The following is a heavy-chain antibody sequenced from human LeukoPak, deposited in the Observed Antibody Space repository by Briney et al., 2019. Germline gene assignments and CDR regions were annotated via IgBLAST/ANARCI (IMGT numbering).Heavy chain of an antibody. D-gene: IGHD5-12*01. CDR3: ARSSLGTITAGPFDY. V-gene: IGHV1-18*01. Sequence: ASVKVSCKASGYTFSSYGIAWVRQAPGQGLEWMGWISGYNGNTNYAQKLQGRVSMTTDASTTTAYMELRSLTSDDTALYYCARSSLGTITAGPFDYWGQGALVTVSS. J-gene: IGHJ4*02. CDR2: ISGYNGNT. CDR1: GYTFSSYG.